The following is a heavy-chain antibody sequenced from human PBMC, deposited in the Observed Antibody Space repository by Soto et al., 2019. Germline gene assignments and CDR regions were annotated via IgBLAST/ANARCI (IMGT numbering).Heavy chain of an antibody. Sequence: PGGSLRLSCAASGFTFSIGAMSWVRQAPGKGLEWVGSIKSKTDGGTTDYAAPVKGRFTISRDDSKNTLYLQINSLKTEDTAVYYCTVRDHWGQGTLVTVSS. CDR2: IKSKTDGGTT. V-gene: IGHV3-15*01. D-gene: IGHD2-2*01. J-gene: IGHJ4*02. CDR3: TVRDH. CDR1: GFTFSIGA.